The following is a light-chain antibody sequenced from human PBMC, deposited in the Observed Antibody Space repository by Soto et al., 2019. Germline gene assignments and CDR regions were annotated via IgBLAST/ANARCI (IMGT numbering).Light chain of an antibody. CDR2: EVV. J-gene: IGLJ1*01. CDR1: SSDVGGYDY. V-gene: IGLV2-14*01. Sequence: QSVLTQPASVSGSPGQSITISCTGTSSDVGGYDYVSWYQRHQGKAPELMIYEVVNRPSWDSNRFSGSKAGNTASLTIYGLQAEDEADYYCCSFASSSTYVFGTGTKVTVL. CDR3: CSFASSSTYV.